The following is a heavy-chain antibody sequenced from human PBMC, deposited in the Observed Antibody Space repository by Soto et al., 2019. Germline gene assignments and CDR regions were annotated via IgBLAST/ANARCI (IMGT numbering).Heavy chain of an antibody. D-gene: IGHD3-10*01. CDR2: ISGRGGST. CDR1: GFSFSSYA. V-gene: IGHV3-23*01. J-gene: IGHJ4*01. Sequence: PGGSLRLSCAASGFSFSSYAMSWVRQAPGKGLEWVSGISGRGGSTYYADSMKGRFTISRDNSKNTLYLQINSLRAEDTGLYYCANVWVRGSGSFPLSFASCGQGPLLTVSS. CDR3: ANVWVRGSGSFPLSFAS.